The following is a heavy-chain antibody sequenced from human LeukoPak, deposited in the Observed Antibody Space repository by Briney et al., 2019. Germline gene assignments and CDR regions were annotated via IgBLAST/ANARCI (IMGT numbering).Heavy chain of an antibody. CDR1: GFTFSSYS. D-gene: IGHD3-10*01. Sequence: GGSLRLSCAASGFTFSSYSMNWVRQAPGKGLEWVSSISSSSTYIYYADSVKGRFTISRDNAKNSLYLQMNSLRAEDTAVYYCAREILGELYFDFWGRGTPVTVSS. V-gene: IGHV3-21*01. CDR3: AREILGELYFDF. CDR2: ISSSSTYI. J-gene: IGHJ4*02.